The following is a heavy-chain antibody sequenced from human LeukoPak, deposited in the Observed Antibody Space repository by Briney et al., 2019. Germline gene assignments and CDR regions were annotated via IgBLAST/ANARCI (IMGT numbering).Heavy chain of an antibody. D-gene: IGHD3-3*01. J-gene: IGHJ4*02. Sequence: GGSLRPSCAASGFTFSSYAMSWVRQAPGKGLEWVSAISGSGGSTYYADSVKGRFTISRDNSKNTLYLQMNSLRAEDTAVYYCAKGTFTIFGVVITHRSYYFDYWGQGTLVTVSS. V-gene: IGHV3-23*01. CDR1: GFTFSSYA. CDR3: AKGTFTIFGVVITHRSYYFDY. CDR2: ISGSGGST.